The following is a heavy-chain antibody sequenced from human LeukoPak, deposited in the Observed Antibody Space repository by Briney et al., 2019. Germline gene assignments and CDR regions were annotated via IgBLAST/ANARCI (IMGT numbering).Heavy chain of an antibody. Sequence: SETLSLTCAVYGGSFSGYYWSWIRQPPGKGLEWIGEINHSGSTNYNPSLKSRVTISVDTSKNQFSLKLSSVTAADTAVCYCARGLAGTTDYWGQGTLVTVSS. V-gene: IGHV4-34*01. D-gene: IGHD1-7*01. J-gene: IGHJ4*02. CDR1: GGSFSGYY. CDR2: INHSGST. CDR3: ARGLAGTTDY.